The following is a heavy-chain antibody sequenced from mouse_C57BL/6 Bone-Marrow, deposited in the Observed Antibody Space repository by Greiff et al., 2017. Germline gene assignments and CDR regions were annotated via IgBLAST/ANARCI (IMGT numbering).Heavy chain of an antibody. CDR1: GYSFTDYN. Sequence: VQLQQSGPELVKPGASVKISCKASGYSFTDYNMHWVKQSNGKSLEWIGVINPNYGTTSYNQKFKGKATLTVDQSSSTAYMQLNSLTSEDSAVYNCEIDTTVVAEGCAYWGQGTRVTVSA. J-gene: IGHJ3*01. CDR3: EIDTTVVAEGCAY. D-gene: IGHD1-1*01. V-gene: IGHV1-39*01. CDR2: INPNYGTT.